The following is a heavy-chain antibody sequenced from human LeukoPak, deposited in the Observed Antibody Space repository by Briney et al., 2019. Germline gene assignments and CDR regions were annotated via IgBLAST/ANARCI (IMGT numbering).Heavy chain of an antibody. CDR3: ARLKITMIVVVIDY. D-gene: IGHD3-22*01. J-gene: IGHJ4*02. Sequence: SETLSLTCAVYGGSFSGYYWSWIRQPPGKGLEWIGEINHSGSTNYNPSLKSRVTISVDTSKNQFSLKLSSVTAADTAVYYCARLKITMIVVVIDYWGQGTLVTVSS. CDR1: GGSFSGYY. V-gene: IGHV4-34*01. CDR2: INHSGST.